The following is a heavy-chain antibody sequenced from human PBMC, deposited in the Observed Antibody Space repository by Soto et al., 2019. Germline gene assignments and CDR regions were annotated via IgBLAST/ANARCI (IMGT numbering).Heavy chain of an antibody. CDR2: IYWDDDK. Sequence: QITLKESGPTLVKPTQTLTLTCTFSGFSLSSTRVAVGWIRQPPGKALEWLALIYWDDDKRYSSFLKRKLIITKDTSKNQVVLTMSNMGPVDTARYYCAHIVVAGLGYDFDYWGQGTLVTVSS. CDR3: AHIVVAGLGYDFDY. D-gene: IGHD6-19*01. V-gene: IGHV2-5*02. CDR1: GFSLSSTRVA. J-gene: IGHJ4*02.